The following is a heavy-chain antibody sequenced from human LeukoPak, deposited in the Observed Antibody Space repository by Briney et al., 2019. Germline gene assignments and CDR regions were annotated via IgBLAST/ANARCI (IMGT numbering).Heavy chain of an antibody. Sequence: ASVKVSCKASGYIFDIYALIWVRQAPEQGLELMGWINTNTGNPTYAQGFTGRFVFSLDTSVSTAYLQIRSLKAEDTAVYYCARDYTLTLGTTTYFQHWGQGTLVTVSS. V-gene: IGHV7-4-1*02. D-gene: IGHD1-7*01. CDR2: INTNTGNP. CDR1: GYIFDIYA. J-gene: IGHJ1*01. CDR3: ARDYTLTLGTTTYFQH.